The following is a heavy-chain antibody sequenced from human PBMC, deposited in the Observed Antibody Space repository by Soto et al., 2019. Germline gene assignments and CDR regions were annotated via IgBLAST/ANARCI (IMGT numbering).Heavy chain of an antibody. CDR2: ISAYNGNT. Sequence: QVQLVQSGAEVKKPGASVKVSCKASGYTFTSYGISWVRQAPGQGLEWMGWISAYNGNTNYAQKLQGRVTMTTDTSTSTAYMELRSLRSDDTAVYYCARDRKSTLAAALNRNWFDPWGQGTLVTVSS. D-gene: IGHD6-13*01. V-gene: IGHV1-18*04. CDR1: GYTFTSYG. J-gene: IGHJ5*02. CDR3: ARDRKSTLAAALNRNWFDP.